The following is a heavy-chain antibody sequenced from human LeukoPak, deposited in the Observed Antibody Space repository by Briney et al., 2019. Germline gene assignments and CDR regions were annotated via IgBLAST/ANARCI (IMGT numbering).Heavy chain of an antibody. D-gene: IGHD2-2*01. CDR3: ASEGTYCSSTSCYGY. CDR2: IKQDGSEK. CDR1: RFTFSSYW. V-gene: IGHV3-7*01. J-gene: IGHJ4*02. Sequence: GGSLRLSCAASRFTFSSYWMSWVRQAPGKGLEWVANIKQDGSEKYYVDSVKGRFTISRDNAKNSLYLQMNSLRAEDTAVYYCASEGTYCSSTSCYGYWGQGILVTVSS.